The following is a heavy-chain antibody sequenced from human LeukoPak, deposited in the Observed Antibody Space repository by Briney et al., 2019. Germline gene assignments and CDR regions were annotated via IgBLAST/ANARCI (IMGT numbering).Heavy chain of an antibody. V-gene: IGHV7-4-1*02. Sequence: ASVKVSCKASGYTVTRYTMNWVRQAPGQGLEWMGWINTNTGNPTYAQDFTGRFAFSLDTSVSTAYLQISSLKAEDTAVYYCAREVDYYGSGSYTHSFDYWGQGTLVTVSS. D-gene: IGHD3-10*01. CDR2: INTNTGNP. CDR3: AREVDYYGSGSYTHSFDY. J-gene: IGHJ4*02. CDR1: GYTVTRYT.